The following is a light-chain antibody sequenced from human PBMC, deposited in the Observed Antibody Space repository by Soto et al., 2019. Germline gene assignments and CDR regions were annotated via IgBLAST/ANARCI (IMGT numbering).Light chain of an antibody. Sequence: EIVMTQSPATLSVSPGERATLSCRTSQSVSSSLAWYQQKPGQAPSLLIYGASTRATGIPARFSGSGSGTEFTLTISSLQSEDCAVYYCQQYRNWPWTFGQGTKVVIK. CDR3: QQYRNWPWT. CDR2: GAS. V-gene: IGKV3-15*01. CDR1: QSVSSS. J-gene: IGKJ1*01.